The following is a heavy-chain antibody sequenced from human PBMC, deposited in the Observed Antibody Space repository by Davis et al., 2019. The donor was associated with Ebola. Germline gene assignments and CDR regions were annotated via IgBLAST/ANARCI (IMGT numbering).Heavy chain of an antibody. J-gene: IGHJ4*02. Sequence: ASVKVSCKVSGYTLTELSMHWVRQAPGKGLEWMGGFDPEDGETIYAQKFQGRVTMTRDTSTSTVYMELSSLRSEDTAVYYCARGSHRPYYFDYWGQGTLVTVSS. CDR1: GYTLTELS. CDR3: ARGSHRPYYFDY. CDR2: FDPEDGET. V-gene: IGHV1-24*01.